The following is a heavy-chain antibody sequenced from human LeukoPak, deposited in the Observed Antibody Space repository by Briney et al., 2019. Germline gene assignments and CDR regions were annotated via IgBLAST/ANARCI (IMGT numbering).Heavy chain of an antibody. D-gene: IGHD4/OR15-4a*01. V-gene: IGHV3-53*01. Sequence: GGSLRLSCTVSGFTVSSNSMSWVRQAPGKGLEWVSFIYSDNTHYSYSVKGRFTISRDNSKKTLYLQMNSLRAEDTAVYYCARRAGAYSHPYDYWGQGTLVTVSS. CDR2: IYSDNT. CDR1: GFTVSSNS. CDR3: ARRAGAYSHPYDY. J-gene: IGHJ4*02.